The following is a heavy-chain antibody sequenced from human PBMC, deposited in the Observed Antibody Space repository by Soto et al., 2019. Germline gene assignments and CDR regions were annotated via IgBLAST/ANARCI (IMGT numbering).Heavy chain of an antibody. CDR2: IYYSGRT. CDR3: AREHYYDSSGDDAFDI. CDR1: GGSISSYY. V-gene: IGHV4-59*01. J-gene: IGHJ3*02. D-gene: IGHD3-22*01. Sequence: SETLSLTCTVSGGSISSYYWSWLRQPPGKGLEWIGYIYYSGRTNYNPSLKSRVTISVDTYKNQFSLKLSSVTAADTAVYYCAREHYYDSSGDDAFDIWGQGTKV.